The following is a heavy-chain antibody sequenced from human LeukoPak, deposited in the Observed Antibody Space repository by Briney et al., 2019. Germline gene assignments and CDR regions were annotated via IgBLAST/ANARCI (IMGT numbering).Heavy chain of an antibody. V-gene: IGHV1-18*01. CDR2: ISAYNGNT. J-gene: IGHJ5*02. Sequence: ASVKVSCKASGYTFTSYGISWVRQAPGQGLEWMGWISAYNGNTNYAQKLQGRVTMTTDTSTSTAYMELSSLRSEDTAVYYCARGQTYYDFWSGPKGWFDPWGQGTLVTVSS. D-gene: IGHD3-3*01. CDR1: GYTFTSYG. CDR3: ARGQTYYDFWSGPKGWFDP.